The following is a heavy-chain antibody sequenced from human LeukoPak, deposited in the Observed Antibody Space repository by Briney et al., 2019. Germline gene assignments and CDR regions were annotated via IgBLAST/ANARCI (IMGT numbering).Heavy chain of an antibody. CDR2: IYYSGST. J-gene: IGHJ4*02. Sequence: PSETLSLTCTVSGGSISSGVYYWSWIRQHPGKGLEWIGNIYYSGSTDYNPSLKSRVTISVYTSKNQFSLKLSSVTAADTAVYYCARVECISGACSSFDYWGQGTLVTVSS. D-gene: IGHD2-8*01. CDR1: GGSISSGVYY. CDR3: ARVECISGACSSFDY. V-gene: IGHV4-31*03.